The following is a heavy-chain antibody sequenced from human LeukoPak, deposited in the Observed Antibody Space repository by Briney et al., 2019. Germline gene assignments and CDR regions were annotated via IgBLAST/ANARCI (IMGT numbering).Heavy chain of an antibody. J-gene: IGHJ4*02. V-gene: IGHV4-39*01. CDR3: ARQRIAAAEDY. Sequence: SETLSLTCTVSGGSISSSSYYWGWIRRPPGKGLEWMGSIYYSGSTYYNPSLKSRVTISVDTSKNQFSLKLSSVTAADTAVYYCARQRIAAAEDYWGQGTLVTVSS. CDR1: GGSISSSSYY. D-gene: IGHD6-13*01. CDR2: IYYSGST.